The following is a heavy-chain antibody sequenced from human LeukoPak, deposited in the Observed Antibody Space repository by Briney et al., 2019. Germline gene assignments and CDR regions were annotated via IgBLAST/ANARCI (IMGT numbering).Heavy chain of an antibody. CDR2: SDPEDGET. CDR3: ATVAPTYYYDSSGSFDY. V-gene: IGHV1-24*01. CDR1: GYTLTELS. J-gene: IGHJ4*02. D-gene: IGHD3-22*01. Sequence: GASVKVSCKVSGYTLTELSMHWVRQAPGKGLEWMGGSDPEDGETIYAQKFQGRVTMTEDTSTDTAYMELSSLRSEDTAVYYCATVAPTYYYDSSGSFDYWGQGTLVTVSS.